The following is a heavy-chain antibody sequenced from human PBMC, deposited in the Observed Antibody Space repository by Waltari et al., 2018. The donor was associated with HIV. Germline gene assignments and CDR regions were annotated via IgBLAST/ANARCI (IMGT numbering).Heavy chain of an antibody. CDR2: IKQDGSGK. V-gene: IGHV3-7*04. Sequence: EVQLVESGGGLVQPGGSLRLSCAASGFTFSSYWMSWVRQAPGKGLEWVANIKQDGSGKYYVDSVNGRFTISRDNAENSLYLQMNSLRAEDTAVYHCARGGFYGSGSKVNWGQGTLVTVSS. J-gene: IGHJ4*02. D-gene: IGHD3-10*01. CDR1: GFTFSSYW. CDR3: ARGGFYGSGSKVN.